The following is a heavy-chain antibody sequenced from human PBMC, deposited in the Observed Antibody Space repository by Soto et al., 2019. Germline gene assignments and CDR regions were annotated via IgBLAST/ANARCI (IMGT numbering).Heavy chain of an antibody. CDR3: ASGGVVVVAPYAFDI. J-gene: IGHJ3*02. V-gene: IGHV3-11*01. CDR1: GFTFSDYY. Sequence: GGSLRLSCAASGFTFSDYYMSWIRQAPGKGLEWVSYISSSGSTIYYADSVKGRFTISRDNAKNSLYLQMNSLRAEDTAVYYCASGGVVVVAPYAFDIWGQGTMVTVSS. D-gene: IGHD2-15*01. CDR2: ISSSGSTI.